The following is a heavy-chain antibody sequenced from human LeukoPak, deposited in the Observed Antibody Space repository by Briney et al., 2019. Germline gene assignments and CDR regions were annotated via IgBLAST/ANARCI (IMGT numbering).Heavy chain of an antibody. CDR1: GITFSSYA. Sequence: GGSLRLSCAASGITFSSYAMSWVRQAPGKGLEWVSAISGSGGSTYYADSVKGRFTISRGNSKNTLYLQMNILGAEDTAVYYCARGGRTLIDYGDYVWGQGTLVTVSS. D-gene: IGHD4-17*01. J-gene: IGHJ4*02. CDR3: ARGGRTLIDYGDYV. CDR2: ISGSGGST. V-gene: IGHV3-23*01.